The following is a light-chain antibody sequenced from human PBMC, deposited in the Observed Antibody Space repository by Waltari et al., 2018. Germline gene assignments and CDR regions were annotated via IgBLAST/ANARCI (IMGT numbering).Light chain of an antibody. CDR2: SND. CDR1: TANIGSNI. Sequence: SVLTQPPSASGPPGQRVTISCPGGTANIGSNIVNRYKQVPGTAPQHLIYSNDQRPSGVPDRFSGSKSGTSASLAISGLQSDDEADYYCAAWDDSLHAVLFGGGTKLTAL. V-gene: IGLV1-44*01. J-gene: IGLJ2*01. CDR3: AAWDDSLHAVL.